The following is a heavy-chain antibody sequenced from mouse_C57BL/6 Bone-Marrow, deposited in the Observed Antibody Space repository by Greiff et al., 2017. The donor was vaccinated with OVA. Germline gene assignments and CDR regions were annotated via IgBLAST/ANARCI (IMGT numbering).Heavy chain of an antibody. CDR1: GFTFTDYY. D-gene: IGHD2-3*01. CDR3: ASSVWLLLEWFAY. J-gene: IGHJ3*01. CDR2: IRNKANGSTT. V-gene: IGHV7-3*01. Sequence: DVKLVESGGGLVQPGGSLSLSCAASGFTFTDYYMSWVRQPPGQALEWFGFIRNKANGSTTEYNASVKGRFTISRDNSQSILYIQVNTLRAEVSATYYGASSVWLLLEWFAYWGQGTLVTVSA.